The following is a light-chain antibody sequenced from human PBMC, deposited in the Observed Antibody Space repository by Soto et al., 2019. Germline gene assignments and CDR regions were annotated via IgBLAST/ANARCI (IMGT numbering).Light chain of an antibody. CDR3: QQDNNWPAYT. Sequence: EIVMTQSPATLSVSPGERATLSCRASQSVSSNLAWYQQKPGQAPRLLLYGASTRATGIPARFSGSGSGTDVTLTISSLQSEDFAVYYCQQDNNWPAYTFGQGTMLEIK. CDR2: GAS. V-gene: IGKV3-15*01. J-gene: IGKJ2*01. CDR1: QSVSSN.